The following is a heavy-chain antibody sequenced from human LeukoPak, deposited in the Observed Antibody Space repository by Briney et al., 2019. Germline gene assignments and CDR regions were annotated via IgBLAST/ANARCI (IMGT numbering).Heavy chain of an antibody. CDR2: ISSSSSYT. D-gene: IGHD4-17*01. CDR1: GFTFSGYY. Sequence: GGSLRLSCAASGFTFSGYYMSWIRQAPGKGLEWVSYISSSSSYTNYADSVKGRFTISRDNAKNSLYLQMNSLRAEDTAVYYCARDPTTVTTSYGMDVWGKGTTVTVSS. J-gene: IGHJ6*04. CDR3: ARDPTTVTTSYGMDV. V-gene: IGHV3-11*06.